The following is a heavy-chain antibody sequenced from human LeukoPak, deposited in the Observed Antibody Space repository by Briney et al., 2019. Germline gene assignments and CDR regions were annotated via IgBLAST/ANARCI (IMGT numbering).Heavy chain of an antibody. J-gene: IGHJ4*02. D-gene: IGHD3-22*01. Sequence: PGGSLRLSCAASGFSFSSYAMHWVRQAPGKGLEWVAVISYDGSNKFYADSVKGRFTISRDNSKNTLYLQMNSLRAEDTAVYYCARRGRYDSSGYYDYWGQGTLVTVSS. V-gene: IGHV3-30-3*01. CDR1: GFSFSSYA. CDR2: ISYDGSNK. CDR3: ARRGRYDSSGYYDY.